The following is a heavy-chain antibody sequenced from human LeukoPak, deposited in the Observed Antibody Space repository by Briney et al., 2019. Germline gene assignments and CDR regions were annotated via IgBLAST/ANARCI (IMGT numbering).Heavy chain of an antibody. CDR1: GGSISSYY. V-gene: IGHV4-59*01. J-gene: IGHJ4*02. CDR3: ARGGGDGYNLYYFDY. D-gene: IGHD5-24*01. CDR2: IYYSGST. Sequence: PSETLSLTCTVSGGSISSYYWSWIRQPPGKGLEWIGYIYYSGSTNYNPSLKSRVTISVDTSKNQFSLKLSSVTAADTAVYYCARGGGDGYNLYYFDYWGQGTLVTVSS.